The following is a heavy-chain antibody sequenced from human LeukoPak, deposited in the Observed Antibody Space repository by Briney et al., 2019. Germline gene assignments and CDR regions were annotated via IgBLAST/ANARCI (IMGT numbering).Heavy chain of an antibody. CDR2: MNPNSGNT. Sequence: ASVKVSCKASGYTFTSYDINWVRQATGQGLEWMGWMNPNSGNTGYAQKLQGRVTMTRNTSISTAYMELSSLRSEDTAVYYCARGRYDFWSGYYKRPRTYYYYYMDVWGKGTTVTVSS. CDR3: ARGRYDFWSGYYKRPRTYYYYYMDV. J-gene: IGHJ6*03. V-gene: IGHV1-8*01. D-gene: IGHD3-3*01. CDR1: GYTFTSYD.